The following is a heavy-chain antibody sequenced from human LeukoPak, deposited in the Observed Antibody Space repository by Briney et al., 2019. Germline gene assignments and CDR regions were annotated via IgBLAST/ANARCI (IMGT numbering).Heavy chain of an antibody. D-gene: IGHD3-10*01. V-gene: IGHV4-4*02. CDR3: AKAFLSYGSGIH. CDR2: IYYSGST. Sequence: SGTLSLTCAISGASMTSSNWWSWVRQPPGKGLEWIGSIYYSGSTYYNPSLKSRVTISVDTSKNQFSLKLSSVTAADTAVYYCAKAFLSYGSGIHWGQGTLVTVSS. J-gene: IGHJ4*02. CDR1: GASMTSSNW.